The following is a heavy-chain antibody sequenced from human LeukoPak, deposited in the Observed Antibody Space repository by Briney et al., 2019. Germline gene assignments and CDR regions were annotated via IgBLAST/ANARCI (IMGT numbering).Heavy chain of an antibody. J-gene: IGHJ6*03. CDR1: GGSFSGYY. D-gene: IGHD3-10*01. V-gene: IGHV4-34*01. CDR2: INHSGST. Sequence: SETLSLTCAVYGGSFSGYYWSWICQPPGKGLEWIGEINHSGSTNYNPSLKSRVTISVDTSKNQFSLKLSSVTAADTGVYYCARPMGYYYYHYIDVWGRGTTVTVSS. CDR3: ARPMGYYYYHYIDV.